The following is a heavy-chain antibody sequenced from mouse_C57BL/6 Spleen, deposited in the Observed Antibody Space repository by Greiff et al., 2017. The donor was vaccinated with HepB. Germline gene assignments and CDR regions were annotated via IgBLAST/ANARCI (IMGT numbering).Heavy chain of an antibody. D-gene: IGHD1-1*01. Sequence: VQLQQSGAELVKPGASVKLSCKASGYTFTSYWMQWVKQRPGQGLEWIGEIDPSDSYTNYNQKFKGKATLTVDTSSSTAYMQLSSLTSEDSAVYYCARVGGYCSSLDYWGQGTTLTVSS. CDR2: IDPSDSYT. CDR3: ARVGGYCSSLDY. V-gene: IGHV1-50*01. CDR1: GYTFTSYW. J-gene: IGHJ2*01.